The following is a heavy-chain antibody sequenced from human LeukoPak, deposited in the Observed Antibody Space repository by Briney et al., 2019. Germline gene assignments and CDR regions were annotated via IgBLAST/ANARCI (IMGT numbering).Heavy chain of an antibody. J-gene: IGHJ4*02. D-gene: IGHD1-26*01. CDR3: ARGRRIVGTVPPDY. CDR2: ISSTSNTI. V-gene: IGHV3-11*04. CDR1: GFTFSDYY. Sequence: PGGSLRLSCATSGFTFSDYYMNWIRQAPGKGLEWISYISSTSNTIHYAGSVRGRFPVSRDNTKNSPYLQMNSLRADDTAVSYCARGRRIVGTVPPDYWGQGTLVTVSS.